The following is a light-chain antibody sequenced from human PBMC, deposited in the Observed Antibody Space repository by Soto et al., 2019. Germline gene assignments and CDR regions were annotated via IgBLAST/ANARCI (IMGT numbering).Light chain of an antibody. CDR3: CSYAGSSTFVV. Sequence: QSALTQPASVSGSPGQSITISCTGTSSDVGSYNLVSWYQQHPGKAPKLMIYEGSKRPSGVSNRFSGSKSGNTASLTISGLQAEDEADYFCCSYAGSSTFVVFGGGTKDTVL. V-gene: IGLV2-23*03. CDR2: EGS. CDR1: SSDVGSYNL. J-gene: IGLJ2*01.